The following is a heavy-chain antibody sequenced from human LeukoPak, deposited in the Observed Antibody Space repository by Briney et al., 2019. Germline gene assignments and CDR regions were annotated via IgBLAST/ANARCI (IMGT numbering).Heavy chain of an antibody. CDR2: IYTSGST. Sequence: PSETLSLTCAVYGGSFSGYYWSWIRQPAGKGLEWIGRIYTSGSTNYNPSLKSRVTMSVDTSKNQFSLKLSSVTAADTAVYYCARDPGGYDIDYWGQGTLVTVSS. J-gene: IGHJ4*02. D-gene: IGHD5-12*01. V-gene: IGHV4-4*07. CDR3: ARDPGGYDIDY. CDR1: GGSFSGYY.